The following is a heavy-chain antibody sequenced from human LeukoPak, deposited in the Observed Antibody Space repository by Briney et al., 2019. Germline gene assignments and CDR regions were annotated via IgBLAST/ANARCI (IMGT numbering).Heavy chain of an antibody. CDR2: ISSGSSTT. V-gene: IGHV3-48*01. J-gene: IGHJ3*02. D-gene: IGHD6-25*01. Sequence: GGSLRLSCAASRLTFSSYSMNWVRQAPGKGLEWISYISSGSSTTYYADSVKGRFTISRDNAKNSLYLHLSSLRAEDTAVYYCARVGARLGAFDIWGQGTMVTASS. CDR1: RLTFSSYS. CDR3: ARVGARLGAFDI.